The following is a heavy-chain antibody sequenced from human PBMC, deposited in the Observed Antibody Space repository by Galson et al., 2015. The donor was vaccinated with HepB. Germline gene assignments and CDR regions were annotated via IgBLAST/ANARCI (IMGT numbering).Heavy chain of an antibody. CDR1: GYTFTRNG. CDR2: ISTNSGNT. Sequence: SVKVSCKASGYTFTRNGINWVRQAPGQGLEWMGWISTNSGNTYYAQEFQDRLIMTTERSTSTAYMELRSLTSDDTAFYYCARDVRYAFEMWGQGTMITVS. J-gene: IGHJ3*02. V-gene: IGHV1-18*01. CDR3: ARDVRYAFEM. D-gene: IGHD3-10*02.